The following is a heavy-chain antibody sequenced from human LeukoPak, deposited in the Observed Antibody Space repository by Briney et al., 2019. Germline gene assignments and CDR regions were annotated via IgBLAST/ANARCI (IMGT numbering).Heavy chain of an antibody. Sequence: GGSLRLSCAASGFTFSDYYMSWIRQAPGKGLEWVSYISSSGNIIYYADSVKGRFTISRDNAKNSLYLQMNSLRAEDTAVYYCARRRYNWNANYYWGQGTLVTVSS. J-gene: IGHJ4*02. CDR3: ARRRYNWNANYY. V-gene: IGHV3-11*01. CDR1: GFTFSDYY. D-gene: IGHD1-20*01. CDR2: ISSSGNII.